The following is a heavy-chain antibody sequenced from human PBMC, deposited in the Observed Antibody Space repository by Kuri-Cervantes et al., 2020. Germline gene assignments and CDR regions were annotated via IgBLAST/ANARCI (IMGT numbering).Heavy chain of an antibody. CDR1: GYTFTGYY. D-gene: IGHD4-23*01. CDR3: ARGLTTAVTYTGLWYFDY. V-gene: IGHV1-2*02. J-gene: IGHJ4*02. Sequence: ASVKVSCKASGYTFTGYYVHWVRQAPGQGLEWMGWINPNSGGTDYAQKFQGRVTMTRDTSISTAYMELSRLRSDDTAVYYCARGLTTAVTYTGLWYFDYWGQGTLVTVSS. CDR2: INPNSGGT.